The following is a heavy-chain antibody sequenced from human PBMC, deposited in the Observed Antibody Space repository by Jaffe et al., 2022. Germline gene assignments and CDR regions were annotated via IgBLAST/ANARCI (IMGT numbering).Heavy chain of an antibody. CDR1: GFTFSSYA. J-gene: IGHJ6*03. D-gene: IGHD1-26*01. CDR3: ARDSGSYSPYYYYYYMDV. V-gene: IGHV3-64*01. Sequence: EVQLVESGGGLVQPGGSLRLSCAASGFTFSSYAMHWVRQAPGKGLEYVSAISSNGGSTYYANSVKGRFTISRDNSKNTLYLQMGSLRAEDMAVYYCARDSGSYSPYYYYYYMDVWGKGTTVTVSS. CDR2: ISSNGGST.